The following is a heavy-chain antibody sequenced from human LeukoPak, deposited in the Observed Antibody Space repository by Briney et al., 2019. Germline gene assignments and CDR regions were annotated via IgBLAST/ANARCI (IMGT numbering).Heavy chain of an antibody. V-gene: IGHV3-74*01. CDR2: INSDGSIT. Sequence: PGRSLRLSCAASGFTFSSYWMHWVRQAPGKGLVWVSRINSDGSITTYADSVKGRFTISRDNAKNSLYLQMNSLRAEDTALYYCAKDMAYDLDGMDVWGQGTTVTVSS. CDR1: GFTFSSYW. CDR3: AKDMAYDLDGMDV. J-gene: IGHJ6*02. D-gene: IGHD3-3*01.